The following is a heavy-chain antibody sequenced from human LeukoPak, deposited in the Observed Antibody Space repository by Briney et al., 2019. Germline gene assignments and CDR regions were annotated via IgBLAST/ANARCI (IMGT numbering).Heavy chain of an antibody. CDR3: ASEWELLGAFFDY. V-gene: IGHV1-69*04. J-gene: IGHJ4*02. Sequence: SVKVSCKASGGTFSSYAISWVRQAPGQGLEWMGRIIPILGIANYAQKFQGRVTITADKSTSTAYMELSSQRSEDTAVYYCASEWELLGAFFDYWGQGTLVTVSS. CDR2: IIPILGIA. CDR1: GGTFSSYA. D-gene: IGHD1-26*01.